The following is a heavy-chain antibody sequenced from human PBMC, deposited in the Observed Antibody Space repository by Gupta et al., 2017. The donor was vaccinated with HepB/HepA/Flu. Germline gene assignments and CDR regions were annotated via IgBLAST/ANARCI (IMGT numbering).Heavy chain of an antibody. D-gene: IGHD3-10*01. Sequence: QVQLQESGPGLVKPSETLSLTCTVSGGSISSYYWSWIRQPPGKGLEWIGYIYYSGSTNYNPSLKSRVTISVDTSKNQFSLKLSSVTAADTAVYYCARRGFFGPPDYYYYMDVWGKGTTVTVSS. CDR2: IYYSGST. CDR3: ARRGFFGPPDYYYYMDV. CDR1: GGSISSYY. J-gene: IGHJ6*03. V-gene: IGHV4-59*01.